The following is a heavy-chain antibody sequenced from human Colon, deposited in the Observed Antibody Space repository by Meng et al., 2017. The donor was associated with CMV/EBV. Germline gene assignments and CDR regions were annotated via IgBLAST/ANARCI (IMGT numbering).Heavy chain of an antibody. CDR3: ATVSSGYYLYFQH. CDR2: INPNSGGT. Sequence: QGEPVQSGAEVKKPGASVKVSCKASGYTFTGYYMHWVRQAPGQGLEWMGWINPNSGGTNYAQKFQGRVTMTRDTSISTAYMELSRLRSDDTAVYYCATVSSGYYLYFQHWGQGTLVTVSS. D-gene: IGHD3-22*01. CDR1: GYTFTGYY. J-gene: IGHJ1*01. V-gene: IGHV1-2*02.